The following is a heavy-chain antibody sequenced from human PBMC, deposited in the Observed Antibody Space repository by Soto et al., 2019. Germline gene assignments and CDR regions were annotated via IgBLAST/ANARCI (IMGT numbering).Heavy chain of an antibody. CDR3: TARITMIVVVITSYGMDV. V-gene: IGHV3-15*07. Sequence: PGGSLRLSCAASGFTFSNAWMNWFRQAPGKGLEWVGRIKSKTDGGTTDYAAPVKGRFTISRDDSKNTLYLQMNSLKTEDTAVYYCTARITMIVVVITSYGMDVWGQGTTVTVSS. D-gene: IGHD3-22*01. J-gene: IGHJ6*02. CDR1: GFTFSNAW. CDR2: IKSKTDGGTT.